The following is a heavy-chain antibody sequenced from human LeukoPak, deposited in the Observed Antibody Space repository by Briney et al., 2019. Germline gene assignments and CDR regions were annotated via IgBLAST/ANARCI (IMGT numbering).Heavy chain of an antibody. CDR3: ARDIAARLDP. D-gene: IGHD6-6*01. Sequence: PSETLSLTCAVYGGSFSGYYWSWIRQPPGKGLEWIGEINHSGSTNYNPSLKSRVTISVDTSKNQFSLKLSSVTAADTAVYYCARDIAARLDPWGQGTLVTVSS. J-gene: IGHJ5*02. CDR1: GGSFSGYY. V-gene: IGHV4-34*01. CDR2: INHSGST.